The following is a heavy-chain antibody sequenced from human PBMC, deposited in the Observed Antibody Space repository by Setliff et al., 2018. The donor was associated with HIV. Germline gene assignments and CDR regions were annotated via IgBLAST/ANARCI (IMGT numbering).Heavy chain of an antibody. V-gene: IGHV4-30-4*08. Sequence: SETLSLTCTVSGASISSGDYYWSWIRQPPGKGLEWIGYLYYNVRTFYNPSLRSRVTISVDTSKNQFSLELSSVTAADTAVYYCVRAADFWGQGTLVTVSS. CDR1: GASISSGDYY. CDR3: VRAADF. CDR2: LYYNVRT. J-gene: IGHJ4*02.